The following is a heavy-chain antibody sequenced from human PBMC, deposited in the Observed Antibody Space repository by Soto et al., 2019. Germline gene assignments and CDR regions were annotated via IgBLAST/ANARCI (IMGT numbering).Heavy chain of an antibody. CDR2: ISSSSSYI. J-gene: IGHJ3*02. Sequence: GESLKISCAASGFTFSSYSMNWVRQAPGKGLEWVSSISSSSSYIYYADSVKGRFTISRDNAKNSLYLQMNSLRAEDTAVYYCARGHSVTRRAGDAFDIWGQGTMVTVSS. CDR1: GFTFSSYS. V-gene: IGHV3-21*01. CDR3: ARGHSVTRRAGDAFDI. D-gene: IGHD4-17*01.